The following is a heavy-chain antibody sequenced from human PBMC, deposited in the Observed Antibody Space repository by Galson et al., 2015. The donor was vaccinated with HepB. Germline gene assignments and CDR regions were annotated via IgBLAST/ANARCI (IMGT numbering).Heavy chain of an antibody. D-gene: IGHD2-2*01. Sequence: SVKVSCKASGGTFSSYTISWVRQAPGQGLEWMGRIIPILGIANYAQKFQGRVTITADKSTSTAYMELSSLRSEDTAVYYCAREGSPRYCSSTSRCPDDAFDIWGQGTMVTVSS. CDR1: GGTFSSYT. CDR3: AREGSPRYCSSTSRCPDDAFDI. V-gene: IGHV1-69*04. CDR2: IIPILGIA. J-gene: IGHJ3*02.